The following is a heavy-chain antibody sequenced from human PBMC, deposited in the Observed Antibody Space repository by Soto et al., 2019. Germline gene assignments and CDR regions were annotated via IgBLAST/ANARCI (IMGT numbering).Heavy chain of an antibody. CDR1: GFTFSSFA. CDR2: VFGDGGGP. J-gene: IGHJ4*02. V-gene: IGHV3-23*01. CDR3: AKMRGMQVWDYSLDY. Sequence: EVQLLESGGDLVQPGGSLRLSCAASGFTFSSFAMSWVRQAPGMGLEWVSRVFGDGGGPDYADSVKGRFTISRDNSKNTLYLQMSSLRVEDSAVYYCAKMRGMQVWDYSLDYWGQGTLVTVSS. D-gene: IGHD2-21*01.